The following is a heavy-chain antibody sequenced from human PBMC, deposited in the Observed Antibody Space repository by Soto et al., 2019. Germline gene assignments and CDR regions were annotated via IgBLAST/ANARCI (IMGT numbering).Heavy chain of an antibody. CDR3: AKGRAARGPGLYYFDY. D-gene: IGHD3-16*01. Sequence: PGGSLRLSCAASGFTFSSYAMSWVRQAPGKGLEWVSGISGSGGSTYFADSVKGRFTISRDNSKNTPYLQMNSLRAEDTAVYYCAKGRAARGPGLYYFDYWGQGTLVTVSS. CDR2: ISGSGGST. J-gene: IGHJ4*02. V-gene: IGHV3-23*01. CDR1: GFTFSSYA.